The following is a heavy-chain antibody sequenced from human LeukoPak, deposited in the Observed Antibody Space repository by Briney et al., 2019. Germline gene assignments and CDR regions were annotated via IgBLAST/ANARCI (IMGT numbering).Heavy chain of an antibody. D-gene: IGHD3-9*01. J-gene: IGHJ4*02. V-gene: IGHV4-39*07. CDR2: IYYSGST. Sequence: PSETLSLTCTVSGGSISSSSYYWGWIRQPPGKGLEWIGSIYYSGSTYYNPSLKSRVTISVDTSKNQFSLKLSSVTAADTAVYYCARRPAHYDILTDYFDYWGQGTLVTVSS. CDR1: GGSISSSSYY. CDR3: ARRPAHYDILTDYFDY.